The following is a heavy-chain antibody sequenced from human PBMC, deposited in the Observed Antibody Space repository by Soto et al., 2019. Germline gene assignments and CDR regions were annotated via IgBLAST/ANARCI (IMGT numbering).Heavy chain of an antibody. D-gene: IGHD3-3*01. CDR1: GFTVSSNY. CDR3: ARGPRHLRADFFHSCFDP. CDR2: IYSGGST. J-gene: IGHJ5*02. V-gene: IGHV3-53*04. Sequence: EVQLVESGGGLVQPGGSLRLSCAASGFTVSSNYMSWVRQAPGKGLEWVSVIYSGGSTYYADSVKDRFTISRHNSKNTLNLQMNSLRAEDTAVDYCARGPRHLRADFFHSCFDPWGQGTLVTVSS.